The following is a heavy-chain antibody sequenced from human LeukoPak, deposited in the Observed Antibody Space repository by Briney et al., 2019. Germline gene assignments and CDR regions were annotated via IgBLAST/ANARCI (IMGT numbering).Heavy chain of an antibody. D-gene: IGHD3-10*01. CDR3: ARSGIGDDPFDI. V-gene: IGHV4-34*01. J-gene: IGHJ3*02. CDR2: INHSGST. Sequence: PSETLSLTCAVYGGSFSGYYWSWIRQPPGKGLEWIGEINHSGSTNYNPSLRSRVTISLDTSKNQFSLKLTSVTAADTAVYYCARSGIGDDPFDIWGQGTMVTVSS. CDR1: GGSFSGYY.